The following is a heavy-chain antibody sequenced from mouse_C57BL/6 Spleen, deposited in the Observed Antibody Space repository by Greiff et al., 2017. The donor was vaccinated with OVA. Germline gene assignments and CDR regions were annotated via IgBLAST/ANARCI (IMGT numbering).Heavy chain of an antibody. CDR3: AREGNYVGYFDY. Sequence: QVQLQQPGTELVKPGASVKLSCKASGYTFTSYWMHWVKQRPGQGLEWIGNINPSNGGTNYNEKFKSKATLTVDKSSSTAYMQLSSLTSEDSAVDYCAREGNYVGYFDYWGQGTTLTVSS. J-gene: IGHJ2*01. V-gene: IGHV1-53*01. D-gene: IGHD2-1*01. CDR2: INPSNGGT. CDR1: GYTFTSYW.